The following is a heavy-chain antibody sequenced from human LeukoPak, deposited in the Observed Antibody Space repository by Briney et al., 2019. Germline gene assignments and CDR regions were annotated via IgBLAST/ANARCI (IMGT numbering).Heavy chain of an antibody. J-gene: IGHJ4*02. Sequence: ASMKVSCKASGYTFTDYHMHWVRQAPGQGLEWMGWINPNTGGTNYAQSFQGRVAMTRDTSIGTSYMELSSLLSDDTALYYCARGGHGHTQNDYWGQGTLVTVSS. CDR3: ARGGHGHTQNDY. V-gene: IGHV1-2*02. CDR1: GYTFTDYH. D-gene: IGHD5-24*01. CDR2: INPNTGGT.